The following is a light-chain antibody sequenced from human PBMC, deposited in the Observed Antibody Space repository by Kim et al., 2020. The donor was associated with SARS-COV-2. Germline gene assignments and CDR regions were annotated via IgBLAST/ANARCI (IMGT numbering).Light chain of an antibody. J-gene: IGLJ2*01. CDR2: VNS. Sequence: QLVLTQPPSVSGAPGQRVTISCTGSSSNIGAGYDVHWYQQLPGTAPKLLIYVNSNRPSGVPDRFSGSKSGTSASLAITGLQAEDEADYYCQSYDSSHVVFGGGTQLTVL. V-gene: IGLV1-40*01. CDR1: SSNIGAGYD. CDR3: QSYDSSHVV.